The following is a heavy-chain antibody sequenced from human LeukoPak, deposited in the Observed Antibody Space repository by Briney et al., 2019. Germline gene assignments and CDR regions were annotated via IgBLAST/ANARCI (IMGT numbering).Heavy chain of an antibody. CDR3: ARDGADSSGYYPYYFDY. V-gene: IGHV1-18*01. D-gene: IGHD3-22*01. Sequence: ASVKVSCKASGYTFTSYGISWVRPAPGQGLEWMGWISAYNGNTNYAQKLQGRVTMTTDTSTSTAYMELRSLRSDDTAVYYCARDGADSSGYYPYYFDYWGQGTLVTVSS. CDR1: GYTFTSYG. J-gene: IGHJ4*02. CDR2: ISAYNGNT.